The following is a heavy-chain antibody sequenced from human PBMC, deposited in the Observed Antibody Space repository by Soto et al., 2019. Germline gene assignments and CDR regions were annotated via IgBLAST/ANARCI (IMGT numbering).Heavy chain of an antibody. Sequence: GGSIRLSCAASGFTFSILAIGWVRKDPGKGLEWVSVIDYTGGTTYYTDSVKGRFIISRDNSKKMLYLQMNSLRAEDTAVYYCAKDASRTSGWYYFDYWGQGALVTVSS. J-gene: IGHJ4*02. V-gene: IGHV3-23*01. D-gene: IGHD6-19*01. CDR3: AKDASRTSGWYYFDY. CDR1: GFTFSILA. CDR2: IDYTGGTT.